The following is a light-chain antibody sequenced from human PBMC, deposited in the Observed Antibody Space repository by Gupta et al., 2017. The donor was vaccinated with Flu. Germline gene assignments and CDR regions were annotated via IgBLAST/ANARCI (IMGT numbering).Light chain of an antibody. V-gene: IGLV7-46*01. CDR1: TGGVTSDDC. CDR3: GLTRDAGRV. J-gene: IGLJ3*02. Sequence: GTVTLTCGSSTGGVTSDDCPYWIRHKPGQDHRTLIYDRKYTPSWTPGRFSGSLFVGKAALTLAGAQTEDEDEYVCGLTRDAGRVFGGGTKPTVL. CDR2: DRK.